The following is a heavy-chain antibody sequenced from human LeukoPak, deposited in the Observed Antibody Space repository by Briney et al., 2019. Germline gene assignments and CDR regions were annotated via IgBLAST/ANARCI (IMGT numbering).Heavy chain of an antibody. D-gene: IGHD3-10*01. CDR1: GFTFSSYE. CDR3: AREMVLYEYYYYYYMDV. Sequence: GGSLRLSCAASGFTFSSYEMNWVRQAPGKGLEWVSYISSSGSTIYYADSVKGRFTISRDNAKNSLYLQMNSLRAEDTAVYYCAREMVLYEYYYYYYMDVWGKGTTVTVSS. J-gene: IGHJ6*03. CDR2: ISSSGSTI. V-gene: IGHV3-48*03.